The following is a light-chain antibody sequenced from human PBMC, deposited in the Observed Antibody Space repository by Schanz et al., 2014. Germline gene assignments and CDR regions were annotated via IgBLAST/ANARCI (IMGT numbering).Light chain of an antibody. CDR2: DVS. CDR3: SSYTNINTPQYV. CDR1: SSDVGSHNL. J-gene: IGLJ1*01. V-gene: IGLV2-14*02. Sequence: QSALTQPASVSGSPGQSITISCTGTSSDVGSHNLVSWYQQYPGRAPKLMIYDVSNRPSGVSNRFSGSKSGYTASLTISGLQVEDGADYYCSSYTNINTPQYVFGTGTKLTVL.